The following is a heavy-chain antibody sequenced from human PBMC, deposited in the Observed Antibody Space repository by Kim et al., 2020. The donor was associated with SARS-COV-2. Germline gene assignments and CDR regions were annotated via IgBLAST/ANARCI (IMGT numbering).Heavy chain of an antibody. CDR3: ARLAGGDIGPVDP. Sequence: SETLSLTCSVSSGSISIIGYHWGWIRQSPGKGLEWIGSIYYSGANYYSSSLKNRISISVDTSKNQFFLRLRSVTAADTAVYFCARLAGGDIGPVDPWGRG. D-gene: IGHD3-16*01. CDR1: SGSISIIGYH. J-gene: IGHJ2*01. CDR2: IYYSGAN. V-gene: IGHV4-39*01.